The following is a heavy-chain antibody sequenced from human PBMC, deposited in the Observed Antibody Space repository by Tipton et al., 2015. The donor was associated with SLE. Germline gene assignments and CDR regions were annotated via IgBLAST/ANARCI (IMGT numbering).Heavy chain of an antibody. D-gene: IGHD4-11*01. CDR2: IYHSGRT. CDR1: GYSLSRGSY. J-gene: IGHJ5*02. Sequence: TLSLTCAVSGYSLSRGSYWGWIRQPPGKGLEWIGSIYHSGRTYYNPSLKSRVTISVDTSKNQFSLKLSSVTAADTAVNYCARRLPNWVDPRGQGTLVTVSS. CDR3: ARRLPNWVDP. V-gene: IGHV4-38-2*01.